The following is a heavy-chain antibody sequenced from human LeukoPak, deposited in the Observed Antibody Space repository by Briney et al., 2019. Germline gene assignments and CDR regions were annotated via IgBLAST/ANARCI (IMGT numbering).Heavy chain of an antibody. CDR2: IHESGSS. Sequence: PSETLSLTCSVSGGSVSTYCWSWIRQPPGKGLEWVGSIHESGSSNSNSSLKSRVTISLDTSKNQFSLRLSSVIVADTAVYYCARENGDYAFDYWGQGTLVTVSS. V-gene: IGHV4-59*02. CDR1: GGSVSTYC. D-gene: IGHD4-17*01. J-gene: IGHJ4*02. CDR3: ARENGDYAFDY.